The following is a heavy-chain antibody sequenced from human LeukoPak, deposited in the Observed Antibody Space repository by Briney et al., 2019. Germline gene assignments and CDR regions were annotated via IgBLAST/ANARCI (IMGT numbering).Heavy chain of an antibody. Sequence: GGSLRLSCAASGFTFSSYGMHWVRQAPGKGLEWVAVISYDGSNKYYADSVKGRFTISRDNSKNTLYLQMNSLRAEDTAVYYCAKEGPLGSGYDLWGQGTLVTVSS. CDR1: GFTFSSYG. CDR2: ISYDGSNK. V-gene: IGHV3-30*18. CDR3: AKEGPLGSGYDL. J-gene: IGHJ4*02. D-gene: IGHD5-12*01.